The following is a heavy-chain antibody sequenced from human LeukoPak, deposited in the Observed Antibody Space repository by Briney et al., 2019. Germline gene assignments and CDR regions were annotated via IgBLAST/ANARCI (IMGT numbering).Heavy chain of an antibody. D-gene: IGHD2-2*01. CDR2: INPNGGST. Sequence: ASVNVSCKASGYTFTDYYLHWVRQAPGQGLEWMGIINPNGGSTTYAQKFQGRVTMTRDTSTSTVYMELGSLGSEDTAVYFCARRVYCSSSSCSHFDYWGQGTPVTVSS. J-gene: IGHJ4*02. CDR3: ARRVYCSSSSCSHFDY. V-gene: IGHV1-46*01. CDR1: GYTFTDYY.